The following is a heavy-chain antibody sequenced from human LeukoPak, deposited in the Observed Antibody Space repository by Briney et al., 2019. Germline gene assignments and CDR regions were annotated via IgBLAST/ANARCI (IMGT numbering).Heavy chain of an antibody. Sequence: QSGGSLRLSCAASGFTFDDHTMHWVRQAPGKGLEWVSLISWDGGSTYYADSVKGRFTISRDNSKNSLYLQMNSLRTEDTALYYCAKDSGLYDSSGYSDYWGQGTLVTVSS. CDR3: AKDSGLYDSSGYSDY. CDR2: ISWDGGST. CDR1: GFTFDDHT. V-gene: IGHV3-43*01. J-gene: IGHJ4*02. D-gene: IGHD3-22*01.